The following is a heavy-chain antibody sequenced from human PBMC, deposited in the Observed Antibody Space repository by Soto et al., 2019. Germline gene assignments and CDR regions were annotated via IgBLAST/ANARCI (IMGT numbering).Heavy chain of an antibody. CDR2: ISYDGILK. V-gene: IGHV3-30*18. D-gene: IGHD3-10*01. CDR1: GFTFSAFG. Sequence: QVHLVESGGGVVQPGRSLRLSCEASGFTFSAFGMHWVRQAPGKGLEWVAIISYDGILKYYADPVKGRFTISRDTSKSALYLQMNSLRPEDTAVYYCAKDFTISGCHYRSLNYYYGMDVWGQGTTVTVSS. CDR3: AKDFTISGCHYRSLNYYYGMDV. J-gene: IGHJ6*02.